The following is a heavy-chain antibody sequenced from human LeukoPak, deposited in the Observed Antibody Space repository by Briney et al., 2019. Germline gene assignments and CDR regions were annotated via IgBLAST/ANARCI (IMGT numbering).Heavy chain of an antibody. D-gene: IGHD6-13*01. V-gene: IGHV1-2*02. CDR2: INPNRGDT. CDR1: GYTFTDYY. CDR3: ARCTAAAGTYPLDY. J-gene: IGHJ4*02. Sequence: ASVKVSCKASGYTFTDYYMHSVRQAPGQGLEWIGWINPNRGDTIFAQKFHGRVTMIKDTSISTAYMELSRLTSDDTAVYFCARCTAAAGTYPLDYWGQGTLVTVSS.